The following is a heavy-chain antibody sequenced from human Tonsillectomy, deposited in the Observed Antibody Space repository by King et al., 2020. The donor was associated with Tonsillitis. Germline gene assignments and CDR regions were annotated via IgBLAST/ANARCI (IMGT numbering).Heavy chain of an antibody. CDR1: GYTFTSYY. V-gene: IGHV1-46*03. D-gene: IGHD3-10*01. Sequence: VQLVESGAEVKKPGASVKVSCKASGYTFTSYYMHWVRQAHGQGLEWMGIINPSGGSTSYAQKFQGRVTMTRDTSTSTVYMELSSLRSEDTAVYYCARDRITMVRGVRFRYNWFDPWGQGTLVTVSS. CDR2: INPSGGST. J-gene: IGHJ5*02. CDR3: ARDRITMVRGVRFRYNWFDP.